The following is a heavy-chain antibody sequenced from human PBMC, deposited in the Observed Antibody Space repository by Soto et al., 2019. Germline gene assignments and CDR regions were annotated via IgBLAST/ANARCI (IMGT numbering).Heavy chain of an antibody. D-gene: IGHD3-22*01. J-gene: IGHJ4*02. Sequence: SETLSLTCTVSYGSISTHYWNWIRRPPGKALEWIGYIYYSGSTHYNPSLESRVTMSVDTSKNQFSLRLNSVTAADTAIYYCARGFYDVRGHSEPIDHWGRGTLVTVSS. V-gene: IGHV4-59*11. CDR1: YGSISTHY. CDR2: IYYSGST. CDR3: ARGFYDVRGHSEPIDH.